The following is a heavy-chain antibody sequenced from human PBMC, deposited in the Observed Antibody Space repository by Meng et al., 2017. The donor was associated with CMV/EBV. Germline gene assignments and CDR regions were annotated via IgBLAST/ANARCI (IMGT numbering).Heavy chain of an antibody. V-gene: IGHV3-21*01. J-gene: IGHJ6*02. D-gene: IGHD2-2*01. Sequence: GSLRLSCAASGFTFSSYSMNWVRQAPGTGLEWVSSISSSSSYIYYADSVKGRFTISRDNAKNSLYLQMNSLRAEDTAVYYCVGGIVVVPAAIHYYYYGMDVWGQGTTVTVSS. CDR2: ISSSSSYI. CDR3: VGGIVVVPAAIHYYYYGMDV. CDR1: GFTFSSYS.